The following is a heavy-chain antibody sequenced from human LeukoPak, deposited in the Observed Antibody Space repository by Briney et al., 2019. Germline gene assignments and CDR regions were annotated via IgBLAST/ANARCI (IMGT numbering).Heavy chain of an antibody. V-gene: IGHV5-51*01. CDR1: GYSFSNYW. Sequence: TGGSLRLSCKGSGYSFSNYWIGWVRQMPGKGLEWMGIIYPGDSDTRYSPSFQGQVTISADKSISTAYLQCSLKASDTAMYYCARSESLGAFDTWGQGTMVTVSS. D-gene: IGHD1-26*01. J-gene: IGHJ3*02. CDR3: ARSESLGAFDT. CDR2: IYPGDSDT.